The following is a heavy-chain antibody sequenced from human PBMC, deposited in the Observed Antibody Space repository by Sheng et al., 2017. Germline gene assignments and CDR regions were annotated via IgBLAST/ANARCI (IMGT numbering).Heavy chain of an antibody. CDR3: ARDHSPPYSSSWDAAFDI. Sequence: QVQLVQSGAEVKKPGASVKVSCKASGYTFTSYGISWVRQAPGQGLEWMGWISAYNGNTNYAQKLQGRVTMTTDTSTSTAYMELRSLRSDDTAVYYCARDHSPPYSSSWDAAFDIWGQGTMVTVSS. D-gene: IGHD6-13*01. CDR1: GYTFTSYG. CDR2: ISAYNGNT. J-gene: IGHJ3*02. V-gene: IGHV1-18*01.